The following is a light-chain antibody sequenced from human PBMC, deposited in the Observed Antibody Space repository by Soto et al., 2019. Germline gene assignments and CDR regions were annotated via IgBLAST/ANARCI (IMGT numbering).Light chain of an antibody. Sequence: EIVLTQSPATLSLSPGNRATLSCRASQSVSGYLAWYQQKPGQAPRLLIYGASSRATGIPDRFSGSGSGTDFTLTISRLEPEDFAVYYCQRYGNSPLYTFGQGTKLEIK. J-gene: IGKJ2*01. V-gene: IGKV3-20*01. CDR1: QSVSGY. CDR2: GAS. CDR3: QRYGNSPLYT.